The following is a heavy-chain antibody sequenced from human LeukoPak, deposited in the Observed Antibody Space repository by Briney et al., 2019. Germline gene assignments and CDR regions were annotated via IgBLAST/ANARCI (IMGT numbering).Heavy chain of an antibody. D-gene: IGHD5-24*01. CDR1: GFTFSDYY. CDR2: ISSSGSTI. V-gene: IGHV3-11*01. CDR3: ARRWLQFGLDAFDI. Sequence: GGSLRLSCAASGFTFSDYYMSWIRQAPGKGLEWVSYISSSGSTIYYADSVKGRFTISRDNAKNSLYLQMNSLSAEDTAVYYCARRWLQFGLDAFDIWGQGTMVTVSS. J-gene: IGHJ3*02.